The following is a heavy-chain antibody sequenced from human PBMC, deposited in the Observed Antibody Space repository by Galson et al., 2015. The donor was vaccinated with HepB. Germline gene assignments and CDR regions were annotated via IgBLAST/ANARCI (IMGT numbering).Heavy chain of an antibody. V-gene: IGHV3-66*01. CDR3: ARVALSDYGDHTHFDH. D-gene: IGHD4-17*01. Sequence: SLRLSCAASGFSVNYNYMTWVRQAPGKGLEWVSVISSSGTTDYADSVKGRFTISRDNAKNSLYLQIKSLRDEDTAVYYCARVALSDYGDHTHFDHWGQGTLVTVSS. CDR2: ISSSGTT. J-gene: IGHJ4*02. CDR1: GFSVNYNY.